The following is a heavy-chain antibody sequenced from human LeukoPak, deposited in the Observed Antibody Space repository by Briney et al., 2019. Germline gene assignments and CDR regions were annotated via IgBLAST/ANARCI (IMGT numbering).Heavy chain of an antibody. CDR3: ATYRQVLLPFES. V-gene: IGHV3-23*01. D-gene: IGHD2-8*02. CDR1: GFTFSTFA. Sequence: PGGSLRLPCAASGFTFSTFAMIWVRQPPGKGLEWVSSIFPSGGEIHYADSVRCRFTISRDNSKSTLSLQMNSLRAEDTAIYYCATYRQVLLPFESWGQGTLVTVSS. J-gene: IGHJ4*02. CDR2: IFPSGGEI.